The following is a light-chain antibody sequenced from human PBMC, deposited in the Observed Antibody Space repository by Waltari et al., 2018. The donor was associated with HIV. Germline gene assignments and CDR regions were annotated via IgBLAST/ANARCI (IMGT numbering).Light chain of an antibody. Sequence: QSALTQPRSVSGSPGQSVTISCTGTSNDFGGYNYVSWYQQPPGKTPKPMLYDVSKRPSGVPDRFSGSKSGNTASLTISGLQAEDEADYCCCSYAGSYSVVFGGGTKLTVL. J-gene: IGLJ3*02. CDR2: DVS. CDR1: SNDFGGYNY. V-gene: IGLV2-11*01. CDR3: CSYAGSYSVV.